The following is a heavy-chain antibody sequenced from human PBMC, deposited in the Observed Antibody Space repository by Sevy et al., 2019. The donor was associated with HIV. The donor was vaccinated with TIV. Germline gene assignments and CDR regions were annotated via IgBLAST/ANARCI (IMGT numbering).Heavy chain of an antibody. CDR1: GDSITNGDYY. CDR3: ARGDTVDPTGGVDF. D-gene: IGHD3-16*01. CDR2: IYYTGST. J-gene: IGHJ2*01. V-gene: IGHV4-31*03. Sequence: SETLSLTCTVSGDSITNGDYYWTWIRQHPGKGLEWIGYIYYTGSTYYNPSLESRLTMSIDTSKNQLSLRLTSVTAADGAIYYCARGDTVDPTGGVDFWGRGTLVTVSS.